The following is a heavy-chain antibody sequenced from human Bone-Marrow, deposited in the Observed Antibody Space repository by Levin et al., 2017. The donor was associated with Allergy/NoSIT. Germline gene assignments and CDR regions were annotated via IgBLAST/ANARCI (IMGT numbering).Heavy chain of an antibody. J-gene: IGHJ4*02. CDR1: GFTISTNA. CDR2: VFGSGDRT. Sequence: GGSLRLSCAVSGFTISTNAMSWVRQAPGKGLEWVSTVFGSGDRTSYAGSARGRFTISRDNSKNTVYLQMDSLGVEDTAIYYCAKEYNGNYHYDYWGQGTLV. V-gene: IGHV3-23*01. CDR3: AKEYNGNYHYDY. D-gene: IGHD1-26*01.